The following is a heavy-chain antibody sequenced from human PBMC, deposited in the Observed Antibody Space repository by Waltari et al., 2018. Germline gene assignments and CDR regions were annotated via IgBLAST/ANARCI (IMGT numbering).Heavy chain of an antibody. CDR3: ATARDEHTAMVYFDN. V-gene: IGHV3-66*02. J-gene: IGHJ4*02. CDR2: MYPPGSA. Sequence: EVKLVESGGGLVHHGGSLRLPWVAPGLAVSATHMSLVRQAPGKGLEWVSIMYPPGSAYNADAVEGRFTISRDISKNMVHLQMNRLRLEDSATYYCATARDEHTAMVYFDNWGQGTLVSVSS. CDR1: GLAVSATH. D-gene: IGHD5-18*01.